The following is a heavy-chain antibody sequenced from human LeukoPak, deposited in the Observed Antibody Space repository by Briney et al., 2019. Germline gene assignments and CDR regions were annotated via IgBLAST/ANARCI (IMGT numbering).Heavy chain of an antibody. D-gene: IGHD3/OR15-3a*01. J-gene: IGHJ4*02. Sequence: GASVKVSCKASGYAFTEYHIHWVQQAPGKGLEWMGRIDPEDGATAYAAEFQDRVTITADTLTETVFMEMGSLRFDDTAVYFCASVVPWTLLWGQGTLVTVSS. CDR3: ASVVPWTLL. CDR1: GYAFTEYH. CDR2: IDPEDGAT. V-gene: IGHV1-69-2*01.